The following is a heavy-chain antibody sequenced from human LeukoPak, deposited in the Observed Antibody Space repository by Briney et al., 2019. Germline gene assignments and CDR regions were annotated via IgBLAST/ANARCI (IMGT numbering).Heavy chain of an antibody. CDR2: IKQDGSEE. Sequence: GGSLRLSCAASAFTLSSYAMSWVRQAPGKGLEWVANIKQDGSEEYYVDSVKGRFTISRDNAKNSLYLQMNSLRAEDTAVYYCARHRRYCRGGSCYSGYYFDSWGPGTLVTVSS. V-gene: IGHV3-7*03. D-gene: IGHD2-15*01. CDR3: ARHRRYCRGGSCYSGYYFDS. CDR1: AFTLSSYA. J-gene: IGHJ4*02.